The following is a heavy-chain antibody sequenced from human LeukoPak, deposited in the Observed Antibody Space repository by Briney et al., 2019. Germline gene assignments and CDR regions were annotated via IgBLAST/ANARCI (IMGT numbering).Heavy chain of an antibody. CDR3: ARHRSAMVQDAFDI. CDR2: IYPGDSDT. J-gene: IGHJ3*02. V-gene: IGHV5-51*01. CDR1: GYSFTSYW. Sequence: GESLKISCKTSGYSFTSYWIGWVRQMPGKGLDWMGIIYPGDSDTRYSPSFQGQVTISADKSITTAFLQWSSLKASDTAMYYCARHRSAMVQDAFDIWGQGTMVTVSS. D-gene: IGHD3-10*01.